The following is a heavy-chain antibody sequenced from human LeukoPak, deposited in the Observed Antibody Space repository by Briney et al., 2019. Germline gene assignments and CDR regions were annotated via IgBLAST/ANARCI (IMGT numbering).Heavy chain of an antibody. D-gene: IGHD2-15*01. Sequence: GGSLRLSCAASGFTFSSYGMHWVRQAPGKGLEWVAVIWYDGSNKYYADSVKGRFTISRDNSKNTLYLQMNSLRAEDTAVYYCARQGSVVAANFDYWGQGTLVTVSS. J-gene: IGHJ4*02. V-gene: IGHV3-33*01. CDR3: ARQGSVVAANFDY. CDR1: GFTFSSYG. CDR2: IWYDGSNK.